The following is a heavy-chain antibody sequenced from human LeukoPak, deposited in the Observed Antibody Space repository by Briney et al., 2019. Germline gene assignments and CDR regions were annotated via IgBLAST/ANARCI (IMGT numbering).Heavy chain of an antibody. V-gene: IGHV1-69*04. CDR3: ARDWKVNYFDY. CDR2: IIPILGIA. CDR1: GGTFSSYA. Sequence: SVKVSCKASGGTFSSYAISWVRQAPGQGLEWMGRIIPILGIANYAQKFQGRVTITADKSTSTAYMELSSLRSEDTAVYYCARDWKVNYFDYWGQEPWSPSPQ. J-gene: IGHJ4*01. D-gene: IGHD1-1*01.